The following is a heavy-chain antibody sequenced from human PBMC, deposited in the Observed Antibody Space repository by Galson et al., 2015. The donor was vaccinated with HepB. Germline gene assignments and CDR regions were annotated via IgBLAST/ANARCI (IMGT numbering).Heavy chain of an antibody. Sequence: SLRLSCAASGFTFSSYAMHWVRQAPGKGLEWVAVISYDGSNKYYAGSVKGRFTISRDNSKNTLYLQMNSLRAEDTAVYYCARGPSPYVYYGMDVWGQGTTVTVSS. CDR1: GFTFSSYA. J-gene: IGHJ6*02. CDR3: ARGPSPYVYYGMDV. CDR2: ISYDGSNK. D-gene: IGHD3-16*01. V-gene: IGHV3-30-3*01.